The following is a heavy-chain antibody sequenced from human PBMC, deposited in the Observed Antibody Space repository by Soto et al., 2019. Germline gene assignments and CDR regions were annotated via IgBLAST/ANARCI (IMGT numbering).Heavy chain of an antibody. CDR3: ARENYGSFDF. CDR2: ISGGSTYT. D-gene: IGHD3-10*01. CDR1: GFTFSAYY. J-gene: IGHJ4*02. V-gene: IGHV3-11*05. Sequence: GGSLRLSCAASGFTFSAYYMTWIRQAPGKGLEWVSSISGGSTYTHYADSVQGRFTISRDDAKNSLYLQVNSLRAEDTAVYYCARENYGSFDFWGQGTLVTVSS.